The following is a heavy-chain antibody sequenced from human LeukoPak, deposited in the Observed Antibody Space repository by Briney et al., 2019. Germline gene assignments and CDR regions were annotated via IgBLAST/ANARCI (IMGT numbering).Heavy chain of an antibody. CDR1: GFTFSSYG. D-gene: IGHD3-3*01. CDR3: AKSNVQSYYDFWSGPPPLDY. CDR2: IWYDGSNK. J-gene: IGHJ4*02. Sequence: GRSLGLSCAASGFTFSSYGMHWVRQAPGKGLEWVAVIWYDGSNKYYADSVKGRFTISRDNSKNTLYLQMNSLRAEDTAVYYCAKSNVQSYYDFWSGPPPLDYWGQGTLVTVSS. V-gene: IGHV3-33*06.